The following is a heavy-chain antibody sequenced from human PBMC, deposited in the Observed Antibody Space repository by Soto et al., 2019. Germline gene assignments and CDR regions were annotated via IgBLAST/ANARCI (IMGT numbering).Heavy chain of an antibody. Sequence: QVQLVESGGGVVQLGRSLRLSCAASGFTFSRYAMHWARQAPGKGLEWVTVISIRGGYKYYAESVRGRFTISRDDSKNTLYLQMDSLRVEDTAVYYCARGTIVARQHLDYWGQGTLVTVSS. CDR1: GFTFSRYA. V-gene: IGHV3-30*03. CDR2: ISIRGGYK. D-gene: IGHD6-6*01. CDR3: ARGTIVARQHLDY. J-gene: IGHJ4*02.